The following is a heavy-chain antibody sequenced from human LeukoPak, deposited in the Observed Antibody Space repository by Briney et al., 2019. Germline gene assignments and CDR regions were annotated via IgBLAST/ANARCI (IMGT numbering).Heavy chain of an antibody. J-gene: IGHJ4*02. CDR3: VRGAGSCSSTSCSLGY. CDR2: MNPNTGNT. V-gene: IGHV1-8*03. D-gene: IGHD2-2*01. Sequence: ASVKVSFKASGYTFSSYGINWVRQATGQGLEWMGWMNPNTGNTGYAQRCQGRVTITRNTSISTAYMELSSLRSEDTAVYYCVRGAGSCSSTSCSLGYWGQGTLVTVSS. CDR1: GYTFSSYG.